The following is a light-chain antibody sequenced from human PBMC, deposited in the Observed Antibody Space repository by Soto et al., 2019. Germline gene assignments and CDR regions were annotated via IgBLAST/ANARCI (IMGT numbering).Light chain of an antibody. CDR2: ANK. J-gene: IGLJ1*01. V-gene: IGLV1-40*01. Sequence: QSVLTQPPSASGAPGQRVTISFTGSSSNIGAGYDVHWYQQVPGTAPKLLIYANKNRPAGVPDRFSASKSGTSASLAITGLQAEDEADYYCQSYDTSPSGYVFGTGTKVTVL. CDR3: QSYDTSPSGYV. CDR1: SSNIGAGYD.